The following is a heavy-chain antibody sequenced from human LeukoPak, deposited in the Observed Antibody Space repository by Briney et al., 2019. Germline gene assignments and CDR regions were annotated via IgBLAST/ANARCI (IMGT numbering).Heavy chain of an antibody. CDR2: IYYSGST. CDR1: GGSFSSNSYY. CDR3: AREILYDSTGYYL. D-gene: IGHD3-22*01. J-gene: IGHJ4*02. V-gene: IGHV4-39*07. Sequence: SETLSLTCAVYGGSFSSNSYYWGWIRQPPGKGLEWIGSIYYSGSTYYNPSLNIRVTISVDTSKNQFSLNLRSVTAADTAVYYCAREILYDSTGYYLWGQGTLVTVSS.